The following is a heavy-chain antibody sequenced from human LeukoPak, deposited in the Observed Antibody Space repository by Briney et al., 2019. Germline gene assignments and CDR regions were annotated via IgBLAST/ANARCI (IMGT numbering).Heavy chain of an antibody. CDR2: IKQDGSEK. J-gene: IGHJ6*03. V-gene: IGHV3-7*01. Sequence: GGSLRLSCAASGFTFSSYAMHWVRQAPGKGLEWVANIKQDGSEKYYVDSVKGRFTISRDNAKNSLYLQMNSLRAEDTAVYYCARVAKTYYYYYYMDVWGKGTTVTVSS. CDR3: ARVAKTYYYYYYMDV. CDR1: GFTFSSYA.